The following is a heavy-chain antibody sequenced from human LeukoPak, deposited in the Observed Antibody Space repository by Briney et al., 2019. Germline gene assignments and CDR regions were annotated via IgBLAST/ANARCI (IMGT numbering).Heavy chain of an antibody. CDR3: ATVSIAAAGTFYYYYGMDV. CDR2: FDPEDGET. D-gene: IGHD6-13*01. V-gene: IGHV1-24*01. Sequence: GASVKVSCKVCGYTLTELSMHWVRQAPGKGLEWMGGFDPEDGETIYAQKFQGRVIMTEDTSTDTAYMELSSLRSEDTAVYYCATVSIAAAGTFYYYYGMDVWGQGTTVTVSS. CDR1: GYTLTELS. J-gene: IGHJ6*02.